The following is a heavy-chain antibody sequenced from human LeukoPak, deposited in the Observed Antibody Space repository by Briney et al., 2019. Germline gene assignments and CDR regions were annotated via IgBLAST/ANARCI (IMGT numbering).Heavy chain of an antibody. CDR1: EFTFSSYG. D-gene: IGHD6-13*01. CDR2: IQYDGRYK. Sequence: GGSLRLSCAVSEFTFSSYGMHWVRQAPGKGLEWVAFIQYDGRYKDYGDSVKGRFTISRDNSKNTLYLQMNSLRAEDTAVYYCARGGGRSSWSSYYYYYMDVWGKGTTVTISS. V-gene: IGHV3-30*02. CDR3: ARGGGRSSWSSYYYYYMDV. J-gene: IGHJ6*03.